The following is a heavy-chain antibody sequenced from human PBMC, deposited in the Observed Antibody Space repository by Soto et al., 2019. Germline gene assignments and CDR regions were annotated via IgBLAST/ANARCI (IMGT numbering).Heavy chain of an antibody. J-gene: IGHJ4*02. D-gene: IGHD2-21*02. CDR1: GYPFTSYG. CDR2: ISAYNGNT. V-gene: IGHV1-18*01. CDR3: SREGPRDIEVVTAIPHLDY. Sequence: ASVKVSCKASGYPFTSYGISWVRQPPGQGLEWMGWISAYNGNTNNPQKLQGRVTMTTDSSTSTAYVELRSLRSDDTAVYYDSREGPRDIEVVTAIPHLDYWGQGTLVTVSS.